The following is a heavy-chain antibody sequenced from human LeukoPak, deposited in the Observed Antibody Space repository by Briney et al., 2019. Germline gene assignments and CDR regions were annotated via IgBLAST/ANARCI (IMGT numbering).Heavy chain of an antibody. Sequence: GASVKVSCKASGGTFSSYAISWVRQAPGQGLEWMGIINPSGGSTSYAQKFQGRVTMTRDMSTSTVYMELSSLRSEDTAVYYCARGKRGLGSGTYYNFVTFDYWGQGTLVTVSS. CDR2: INPSGGST. V-gene: IGHV1-46*01. CDR3: ARGKRGLGSGTYYNFVTFDY. D-gene: IGHD3-10*01. J-gene: IGHJ4*02. CDR1: GGTFSSYA.